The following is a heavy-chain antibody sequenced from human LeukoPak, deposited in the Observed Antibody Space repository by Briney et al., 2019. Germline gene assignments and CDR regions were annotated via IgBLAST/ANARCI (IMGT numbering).Heavy chain of an antibody. Sequence: GGSLRLSCAASGFTFSSYSMNCVRQAPGKGLEWVSSISSSSSYIYYAASVKGRFTISRDNAKNSLYLQMNSLRAEDTAMYYCARDRPYDILTGFYYYYGMDVWGQGTTVTVSS. CDR3: ARDRPYDILTGFYYYYGMDV. J-gene: IGHJ6*02. D-gene: IGHD3-9*01. V-gene: IGHV3-21*01. CDR2: ISSSSSYI. CDR1: GFTFSSYS.